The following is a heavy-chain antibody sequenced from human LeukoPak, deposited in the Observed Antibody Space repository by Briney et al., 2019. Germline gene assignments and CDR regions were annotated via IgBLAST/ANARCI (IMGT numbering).Heavy chain of an antibody. D-gene: IGHD1-26*01. CDR2: IYPGDSDT. V-gene: IGHV5-51*01. CDR1: GYSFTSYW. J-gene: IGHJ4*02. CDR3: ARGSGSYHTAYMN. Sequence: GESLKISCKGSGYSFTSYWIGWVRQMPGKGLEWMGIIYPGDSDTRYGASFQGQVTISADKSLSTAYLQWSSLKASDTAMYYCARGSGSYHTAYMNWGQGSPVTVSS.